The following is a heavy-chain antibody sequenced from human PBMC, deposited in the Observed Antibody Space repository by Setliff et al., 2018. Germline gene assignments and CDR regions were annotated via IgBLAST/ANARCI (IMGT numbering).Heavy chain of an antibody. Sequence: ASVKVSCKASGYTFTSYGISWVRQAPGQGLEWMGWISAYNGNTNYAQKLQGRVAMTTDTSTSTAYMELRSLRSDDTAVYYCARVRAGYFYFDYWARERWSPSPQ. D-gene: IGHD5-18*01. CDR1: GYTFTSYG. J-gene: IGHJ4*02. CDR2: ISAYNGNT. CDR3: ARVRAGYFYFDY. V-gene: IGHV1-18*01.